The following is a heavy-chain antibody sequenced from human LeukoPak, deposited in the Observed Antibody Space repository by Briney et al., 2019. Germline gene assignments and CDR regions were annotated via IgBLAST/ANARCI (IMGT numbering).Heavy chain of an antibody. CDR2: ISSSGSTI. V-gene: IGHV3-11*01. CDR1: GFTFSDYY. Sequence: GGSLRLSCAASGFTFSDYYMSWIRQAPGKGLEWVSYISSSGSTIYYADSVKGRFTISRDNAKNPLYLQMNSLRAEDTAVYYCARDRLDYYDSSGYYPYYFDYWGQGTLVTVSS. D-gene: IGHD3-22*01. CDR3: ARDRLDYYDSSGYYPYYFDY. J-gene: IGHJ4*02.